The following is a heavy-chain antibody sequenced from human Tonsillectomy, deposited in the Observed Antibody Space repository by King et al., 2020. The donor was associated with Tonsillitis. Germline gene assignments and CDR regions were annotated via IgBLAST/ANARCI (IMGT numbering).Heavy chain of an antibody. D-gene: IGHD6-13*01. Sequence: VQLVESGGGLVKPGGSLRLSCAASGFIFSNAWMSWVRQAPGKGLEWVGRITSKTGGGTTDYAAPVKGRFTISRDNSKNTLYLQMNSLKTEDTAVYYCTYLGGSSWYHFDHWGQETLGTVSS. J-gene: IGHJ4*02. CDR3: TYLGGSSWYHFDH. V-gene: IGHV3-15*01. CDR1: GFIFSNAW. CDR2: ITSKTGGGTT.